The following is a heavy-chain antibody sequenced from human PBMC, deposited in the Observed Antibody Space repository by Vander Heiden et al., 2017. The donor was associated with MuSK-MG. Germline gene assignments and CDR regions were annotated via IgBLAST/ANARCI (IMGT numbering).Heavy chain of an antibody. D-gene: IGHD2-8*01. J-gene: IGHJ4*02. CDR1: GFPFGSYG. CDR3: AKEYCTNGVCYAGDYFDY. CDR2: IWYDGSNK. Sequence: QVQLVESGGGVVQPGRSLRLSCAASGFPFGSYGMHWVRQAPGKGLEWVAVIWYDGSNKYYADSVKGRFTISRDNSKNTLYLQMNSLRAEDTAVYYCAKEYCTNGVCYAGDYFDYWGQGTLVTVSS. V-gene: IGHV3-33*06.